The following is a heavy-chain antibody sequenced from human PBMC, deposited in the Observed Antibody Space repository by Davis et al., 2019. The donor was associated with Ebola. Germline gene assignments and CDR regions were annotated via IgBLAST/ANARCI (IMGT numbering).Heavy chain of an antibody. V-gene: IGHV1-2*02. CDR1: GYTFTGYY. Sequence: ASVKVSCKASGYTFTGYYMHWVRQAPGQGLEWMGWINPNSGGTNYAQKFQGRVTMTRDTSISTAYMELSRLRSDDTAVYYCARVRSTMVRGVIDYWGQGTLVTVSS. CDR2: INPNSGGT. CDR3: ARVRSTMVRGVIDY. D-gene: IGHD3-10*01. J-gene: IGHJ4*02.